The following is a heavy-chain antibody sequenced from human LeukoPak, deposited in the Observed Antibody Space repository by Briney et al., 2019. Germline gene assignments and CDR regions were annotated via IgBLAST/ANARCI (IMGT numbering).Heavy chain of an antibody. CDR1: GGSISSSSYY. D-gene: IGHD3-16*01. J-gene: IGHJ4*02. V-gene: IGHV4-39*07. CDR2: IYYSGST. Sequence: PSETLSLTCTVSGGSISSSSYYWGWIRQPPGKGLEWIGSIYYSGSTYYNPSLKSRVTISVDTSKNQFSLKLSSVTAADTAVYYCARGGGRGYYFDYWGQGTLVTVSS. CDR3: ARGGGRGYYFDY.